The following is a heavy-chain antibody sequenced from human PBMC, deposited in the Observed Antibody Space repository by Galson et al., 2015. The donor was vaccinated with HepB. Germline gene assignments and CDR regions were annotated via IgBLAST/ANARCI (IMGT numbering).Heavy chain of an antibody. J-gene: IGHJ2*01. CDR2: IYYSGST. CDR3: ARDRNWGLVYYWYFDL. V-gene: IGHV4-39*06. Sequence: SETLSLTCTVSGGSISSSSYYWGWIRQPPGKGLEWIGSIYYSGSTYYNPSLKSRVTISVDTSKNQFPLKLSSVTAADTAVYYCARDRNWGLVYYWYFDLWGRGTLVTVSS. CDR1: GGSISSSSYY. D-gene: IGHD7-27*01.